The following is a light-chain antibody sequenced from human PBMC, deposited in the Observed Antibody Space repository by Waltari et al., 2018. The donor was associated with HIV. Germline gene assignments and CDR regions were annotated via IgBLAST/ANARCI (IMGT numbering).Light chain of an antibody. Sequence: QSVLTQPPSASGNPGQRVTLSCSGSSSNIGSNTVNWYQQLPGTAPKLLIYSNNQRPSGVPDRLSGSKSGTSASLAISGLQSEDEANYYCAAWDDSLIGPVFGGGTKLTVL. CDR1: SSNIGSNT. CDR3: AAWDDSLIGPV. CDR2: SNN. J-gene: IGLJ3*02. V-gene: IGLV1-44*01.